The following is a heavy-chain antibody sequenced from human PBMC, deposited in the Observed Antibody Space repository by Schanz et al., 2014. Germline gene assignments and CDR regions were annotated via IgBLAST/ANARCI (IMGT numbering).Heavy chain of an antibody. CDR3: ARAGYDADNWFDP. Sequence: VQLVESGGGLVEPGGSLRLSCAASGFSFSDYYMSWIRQAPGKGLEWVSAISGSGGSTYYADSVKGRFTISRDNAKNTLYLQMNGLRAEDTAVYYCARAGYDADNWFDPWGQGTLVTVSS. CDR2: ISGSGGST. V-gene: IGHV3-11*04. D-gene: IGHD2-2*01. CDR1: GFSFSDYY. J-gene: IGHJ5*02.